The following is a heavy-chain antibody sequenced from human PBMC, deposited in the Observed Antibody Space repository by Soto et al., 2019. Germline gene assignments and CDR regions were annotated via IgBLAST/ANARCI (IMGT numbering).Heavy chain of an antibody. Sequence: SETLSLTCTVSGGSISSGGYYWSWIRQHPGKGLEWIGYIYYSGSTYYNPSLKSRVTISVDTSKNQFSLKLSSVTAADTAVYYCARGGGDSYYDRDWFDPWGQGTLVTVSS. D-gene: IGHD3-22*01. V-gene: IGHV4-31*03. CDR2: IYYSGST. J-gene: IGHJ5*02. CDR3: ARGGGDSYYDRDWFDP. CDR1: GGSISSGGYY.